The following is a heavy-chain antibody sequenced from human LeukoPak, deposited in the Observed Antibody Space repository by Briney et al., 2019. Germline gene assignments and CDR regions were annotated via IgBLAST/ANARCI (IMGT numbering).Heavy chain of an antibody. CDR3: AKDSMIVVVITPTFFAY. CDR1: GFTFSSYA. V-gene: IGHV3-23*01. CDR2: ISDSGGST. D-gene: IGHD3-22*01. Sequence: GGSLRLSCAASGFTFSSYAMSWVRQAPGKGLEGVSAISDSGGSTYYADSVKGRFTISRDNSNSTLYLKMNSLRAEDTAVYYCAKDSMIVVVITPTFFAYWGQGTLVTVSS. J-gene: IGHJ4*02.